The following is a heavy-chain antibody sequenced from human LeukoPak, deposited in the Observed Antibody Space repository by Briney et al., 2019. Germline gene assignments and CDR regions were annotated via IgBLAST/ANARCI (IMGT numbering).Heavy chain of an antibody. J-gene: IGHJ3*02. V-gene: IGHV3-21*01. CDR2: INVSPAYI. D-gene: IGHD7-27*01. CDR1: GFAFSSYS. Sequence: GKSLRLSCAASGFAFSSYSMSWVRQAPGKGLEWVSSINVSPAYISYADSVKGRFTISRDNAKNSLYLQMNSLRAEDTAVYFCARDLNWGAGALDIWGQGTMVTISS. CDR3: ARDLNWGAGALDI.